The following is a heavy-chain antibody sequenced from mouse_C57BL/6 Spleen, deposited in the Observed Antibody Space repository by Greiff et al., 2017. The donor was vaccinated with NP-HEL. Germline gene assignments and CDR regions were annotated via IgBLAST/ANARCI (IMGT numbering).Heavy chain of an antibody. J-gene: IGHJ4*01. Sequence: EVMLVESGGGLVKPGGSLKLSCAASGFTFSSYAMSWVRQTPEKRLEWVATISDGGSYTYYPDNVKGRFTISRDNAKNNLYLQMSHLKSEDTAMYYCASLMVTTAYAMDYWGQGTSVTVSS. V-gene: IGHV5-4*03. D-gene: IGHD2-3*01. CDR2: ISDGGSYT. CDR1: GFTFSSYA. CDR3: ASLMVTTAYAMDY.